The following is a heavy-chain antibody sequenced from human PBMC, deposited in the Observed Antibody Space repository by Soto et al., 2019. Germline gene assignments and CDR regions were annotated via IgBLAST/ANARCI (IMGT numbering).Heavy chain of an antibody. V-gene: IGHV3-23*01. Sequence: GGSLRLSCAGSGFTFSSYAMSWVRQAPGKGLEWVSAISGSGGSTYYADSVKGRFTISRDNSKNTLYLQMNSLRAEDTAVYDCAGEGRTDNCYYMDVWGKGTTVTVSS. CDR1: GFTFSSYA. CDR3: AGEGRTDNCYYMDV. CDR2: ISGSGGST. J-gene: IGHJ6*03. D-gene: IGHD3-9*01.